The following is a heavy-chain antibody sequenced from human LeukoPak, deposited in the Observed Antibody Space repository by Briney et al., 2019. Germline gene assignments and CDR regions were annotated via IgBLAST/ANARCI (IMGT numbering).Heavy chain of an antibody. J-gene: IGHJ4*02. V-gene: IGHV5-51*01. CDR1: GYSFISYW. CDR2: IYPGDSDT. D-gene: IGHD3-22*01. Sequence: GESLKISCKGSGYSFISYWIGWVRQMPGKGLEWMGIIYPGDSDTRYSPSFQGQVTISADKSISTAYLQWSSLKASDTAMYYCARHVNTYYYDSSGHTTTYYFDYWGQGTLVTVSS. CDR3: ARHVNTYYYDSSGHTTTYYFDY.